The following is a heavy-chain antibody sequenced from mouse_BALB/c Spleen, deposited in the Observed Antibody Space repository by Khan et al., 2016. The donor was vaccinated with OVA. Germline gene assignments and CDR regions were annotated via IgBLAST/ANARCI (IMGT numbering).Heavy chain of an antibody. V-gene: IGHV5-15*02. CDR1: GFTFIDYG. J-gene: IGHJ3*01. Sequence: EVELVESGGGLVQPGGSRKLSCAASGFTFIDYGMAWVRQTPGKGPEWIAFISSLAYTIYYADTVTGRFTISRANAKNTLYLGMTSLRSDDTAMYYCARGGFAYWGQGTLVTVSA. CDR3: ARGGFAY. CDR2: ISSLAYTI.